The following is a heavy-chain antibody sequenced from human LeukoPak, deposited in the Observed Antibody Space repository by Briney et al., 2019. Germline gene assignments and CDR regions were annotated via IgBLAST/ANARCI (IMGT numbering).Heavy chain of an antibody. D-gene: IGHD3-22*01. J-gene: IGHJ4*02. CDR2: IWFNGRNK. CDR3: AREESTTDSFDY. CDR1: VFSFSIYG. V-gene: IGHV3-33*01. Sequence: GGALRLSSAASVFSFSIYGMHWVRQAPDKGREGGSLIWFNGRNKYYADSVKVRFTVSRNSSKNTVYLQMNSLGVEDTAVSYCAREESTTDSFDYWGQGTLVTVSS.